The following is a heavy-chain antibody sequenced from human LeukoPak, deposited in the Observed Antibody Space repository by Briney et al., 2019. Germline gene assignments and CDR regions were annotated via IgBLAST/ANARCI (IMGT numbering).Heavy chain of an antibody. CDR1: GFTFSSYG. J-gene: IGHJ4*02. CDR2: IWYDGSNK. V-gene: IGHV3-33*01. D-gene: IGHD3-3*01. CDR3: ARQNDDFWSGYYDY. Sequence: GGSLRLSCAASGFTFSSYGMHWVRQAPGKGLEWVAVIWYDGSNKYYADSVKGRFTISRDNSKNTLYLQMNSLRAEDTAVYYCARQNDDFWSGYYDYWGQGTLVTVPS.